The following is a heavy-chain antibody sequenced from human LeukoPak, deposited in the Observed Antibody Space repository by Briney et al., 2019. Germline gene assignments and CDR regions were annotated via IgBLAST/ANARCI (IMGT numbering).Heavy chain of an antibody. V-gene: IGHV4-34*01. CDR1: GGSFSGYY. D-gene: IGHD2-15*01. CDR2: INHIGST. Sequence: SETLSLTCAVYGGSFSGYYWSWIRQPPGKGLEWIGEINHIGSTNYNPSLKSRVTISVDTSKNQFSLKLSSVTAADTAVYYCARDRLMDYWGQGTLVTVSS. CDR3: ARDRLMDY. J-gene: IGHJ4*02.